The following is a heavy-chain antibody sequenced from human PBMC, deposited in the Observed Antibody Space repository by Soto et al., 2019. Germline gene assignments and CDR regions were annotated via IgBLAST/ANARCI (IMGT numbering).Heavy chain of an antibody. CDR1: GGTFSSYA. J-gene: IGHJ6*02. CDR2: IIPIFGKA. CDR3: ARERYDILTGYVYYYGMDV. V-gene: IGHV1-69*01. D-gene: IGHD3-9*01. Sequence: QVQLVQSGAEVKKPGSSVKVSCKASGGTFSSYAISWVRQAPGQGMEWTGGIIPIFGKANYAQKFQGRFTITADESTSTAYMELSSLRSEDTAVYYCARERYDILTGYVYYYGMDVWCQGTTVTVSS.